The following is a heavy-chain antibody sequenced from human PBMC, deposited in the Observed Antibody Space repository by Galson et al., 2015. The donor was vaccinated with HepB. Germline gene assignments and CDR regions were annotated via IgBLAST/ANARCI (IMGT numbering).Heavy chain of an antibody. Sequence: SLRLSCAASGFTFSSYAMHWVRQAPGKGLEWVAVISYDGSNKYYADSVKGRFTISRDNSKNTLYLQMNSLRAEDTAVYYCARAVTMVRGPDGRPVYWGQGTLVTVSS. CDR2: ISYDGSNK. V-gene: IGHV3-30*04. CDR3: ARAVTMVRGPDGRPVY. CDR1: GFTFSSYA. D-gene: IGHD3-10*01. J-gene: IGHJ4*02.